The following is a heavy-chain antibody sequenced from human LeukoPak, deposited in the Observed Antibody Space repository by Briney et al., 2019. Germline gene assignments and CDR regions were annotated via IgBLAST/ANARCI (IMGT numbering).Heavy chain of an antibody. V-gene: IGHV4-59*01. CDR3: ARDRGRLELDY. D-gene: IGHD3-16*01. J-gene: IGHJ4*02. CDR1: GGSISSYY. CDR2: IYYSGST. Sequence: SETLSLTCTVSGGSISSYYWSWIRQPPGKGLEWIGYIYYSGSTNYNPSLKSRVTISVDTSKNQFSLKLSSVTAADTAVYYCARDRGRLELDYWGQGTLVTVSS.